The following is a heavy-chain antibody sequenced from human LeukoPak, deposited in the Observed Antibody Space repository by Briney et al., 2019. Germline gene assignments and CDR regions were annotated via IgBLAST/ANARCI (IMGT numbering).Heavy chain of an antibody. CDR3: ARRHGFYYTYGAFDI. J-gene: IGHJ3*02. CDR2: IYPDDSDT. CDR1: GYSFSSYW. D-gene: IGHD2-8*01. Sequence: GESLKISCKGSGYSFSSYWIGWVRQMPGKGLEWMGIIYPDDSDTRYSPSFQGQVTISADKSISTAYLQWSSLKASDTAMYYCARRHGFYYTYGAFDIWGQGTMVTVSS. V-gene: IGHV5-51*01.